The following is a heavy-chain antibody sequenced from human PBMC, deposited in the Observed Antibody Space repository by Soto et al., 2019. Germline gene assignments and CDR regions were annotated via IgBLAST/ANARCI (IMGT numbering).Heavy chain of an antibody. CDR2: INHSGST. CDR1: GGSFSGYY. D-gene: IGHD3-9*01. CDR3: ASGGVGDILTGYPNWFDP. J-gene: IGHJ5*02. Sequence: KTSETLSLTCVVYGGSFSGYYWSWIRQPPGKGLEWIGEINHSGSTNYNPSLKSRVTISVDTSKNQFSLKLSSVTAADTAVYYCASGGVGDILTGYPNWFDPWGQGTLVTVSS. V-gene: IGHV4-34*01.